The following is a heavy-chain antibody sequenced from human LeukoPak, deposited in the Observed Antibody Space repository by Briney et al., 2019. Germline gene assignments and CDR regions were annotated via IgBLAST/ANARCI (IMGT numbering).Heavy chain of an antibody. D-gene: IGHD3-3*01. V-gene: IGHV4-59*01. CDR3: ARSIYDFRSGYYHDAFDI. CDR1: GGSISSYY. Sequence: SETLSLTCTVSGGSISSYYWSWIRQPPGKGLEWIGYIYYSGSTNYNPSLKSRVTISVDTSKNQFSLKLSSVTAADTAVYYCARSIYDFRSGYYHDAFDIWGQGTMVTVSS. J-gene: IGHJ3*02. CDR2: IYYSGST.